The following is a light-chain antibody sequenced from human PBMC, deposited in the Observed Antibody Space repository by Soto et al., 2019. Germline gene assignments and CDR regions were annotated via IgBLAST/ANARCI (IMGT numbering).Light chain of an antibody. Sequence: SYELTQPPSVSVAPGQTARISWGGNNIGNKNVHWYQQKPGQAPLLVLYDVSDRPSGIPERFSGSNSGSTATLTISRVEAGDEADYCCQVWESGSVVFGGGTKLTVL. CDR1: NIGNKN. CDR2: DVS. J-gene: IGLJ2*01. V-gene: IGLV3-21*02. CDR3: QVWESGSVV.